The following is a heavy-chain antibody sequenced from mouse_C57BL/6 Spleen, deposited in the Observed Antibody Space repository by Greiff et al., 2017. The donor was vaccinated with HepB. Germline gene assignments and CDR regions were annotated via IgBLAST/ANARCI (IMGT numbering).Heavy chain of an antibody. D-gene: IGHD2-4*01. J-gene: IGHJ1*03. CDR1: GYTFTSYW. V-gene: IGHV1-64*01. Sequence: QVQLQQSGAELVKPGASVKLSCKASGYTFTSYWMHWVKQRPGQGLEWIGMIHPNSGSTNYNEKFKSKATLTVDKSSSTAYMQLSSLTSEDSAVYYCARRSYYDYPYWYFDVWGTGTTVTVSS. CDR2: IHPNSGST. CDR3: ARRSYYDYPYWYFDV.